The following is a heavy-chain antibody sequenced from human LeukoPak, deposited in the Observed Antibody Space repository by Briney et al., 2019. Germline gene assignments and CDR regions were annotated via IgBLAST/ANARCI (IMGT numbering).Heavy chain of an antibody. J-gene: IGHJ4*02. CDR2: ISYDGSNK. D-gene: IGHD4-17*01. Sequence: GGSLRLSCAASGFTFRSYAMSWVRQAPGKGLEWVAVISYDGSNKYYADSVKGRFTISRDNSKNTLYLQMNSLRAEDTAVYYCAKDRGDYGDYGPGYWGQGTLVTVSS. CDR1: GFTFRSYA. CDR3: AKDRGDYGDYGPGY. V-gene: IGHV3-30*18.